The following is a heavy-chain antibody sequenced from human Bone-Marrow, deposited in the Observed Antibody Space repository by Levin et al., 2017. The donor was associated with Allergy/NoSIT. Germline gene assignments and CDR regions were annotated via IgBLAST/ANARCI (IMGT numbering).Heavy chain of an antibody. CDR3: ARCTIFGVAKDVDP. V-gene: IGHV1-2*06. CDR1: GYTFTDYS. Sequence: GASVKVSCKASGYTFTDYSMHWVRQAPGQGLEWMGRINPISGVTNYAQKFQGRVTMTTDTSISTAYMELSTLRSDDTAVYYCARCTIFGVAKDVDPWGQGTLVTVSS. J-gene: IGHJ5*02. D-gene: IGHD3-3*01. CDR2: INPISGVT.